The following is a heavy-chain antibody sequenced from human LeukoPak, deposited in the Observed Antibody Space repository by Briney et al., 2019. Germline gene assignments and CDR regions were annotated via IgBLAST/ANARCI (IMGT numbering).Heavy chain of an antibody. CDR2: INPNSGGT. V-gene: IGHV1-2*02. D-gene: IGHD6-19*01. Sequence: GASVKVSCKASGYTFTSYGISWVRQAPGQGLEWMGWINPNSGGTNYAQKFQGRVTMTRDTSISTAYMELSRLRSDDTAVYYCARDRRVNSKGRVAVAGTGTNWFDPWGQGTLVTVSS. CDR1: GYTFTSYG. J-gene: IGHJ5*02. CDR3: ARDRRVNSKGRVAVAGTGTNWFDP.